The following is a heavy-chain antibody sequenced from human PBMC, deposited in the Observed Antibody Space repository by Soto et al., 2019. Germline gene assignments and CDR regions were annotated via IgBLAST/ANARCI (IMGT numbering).Heavy chain of an antibody. V-gene: IGHV3-7*01. Sequence: GGSLRLSCAASGFTFSSYWMSWVRQAPGKGLEWVANIKQDGSEKYYVDSVKGRFTISRDNAKNSLYLQMNSLRAEDTAVYYCARDGFYGDYVGGSEDYWGQGTLVTVSS. J-gene: IGHJ4*02. CDR3: ARDGFYGDYVGGSEDY. D-gene: IGHD4-17*01. CDR2: IKQDGSEK. CDR1: GFTFSSYW.